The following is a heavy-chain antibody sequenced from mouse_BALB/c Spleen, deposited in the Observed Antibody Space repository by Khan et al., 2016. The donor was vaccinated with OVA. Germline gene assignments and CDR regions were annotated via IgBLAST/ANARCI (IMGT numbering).Heavy chain of an antibody. Sequence: QVKLEQSGPGLVAPSQSLSITCTISGFSLTSYGVHWVRQPPGKGLEWLGVIWTGGSTTYNSALMSRLSISKDNSKSQVFLKMNSLQTDDTAMYYCAREDCYHDDAMDYWGQGTSVTVSS. V-gene: IGHV2-9*02. J-gene: IGHJ4*01. D-gene: IGHD1-1*01. CDR3: AREDCYHDDAMDY. CDR2: IWTGGST. CDR1: GFSLTSYG.